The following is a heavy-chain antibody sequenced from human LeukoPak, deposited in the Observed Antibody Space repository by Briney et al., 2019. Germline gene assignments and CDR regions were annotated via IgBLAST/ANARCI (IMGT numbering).Heavy chain of an antibody. V-gene: IGHV3-30*03. Sequence: GRSLRLSCAASGFTFSRYDMHWVRQAPGKGLEWVAVISYDGRNEYYADSVKGRFTISRDSSKNTLYLQMNSLRAEDTAVYYCAIWGSGDYAHDYYYGMDVWGQGTTVTVSS. CDR2: ISYDGRNE. CDR1: GFTFSRYD. J-gene: IGHJ6*02. D-gene: IGHD4-17*01. CDR3: AIWGSGDYAHDYYYGMDV.